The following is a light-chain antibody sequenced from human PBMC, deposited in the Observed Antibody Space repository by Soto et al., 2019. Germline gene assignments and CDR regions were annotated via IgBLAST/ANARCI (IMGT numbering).Light chain of an antibody. J-gene: IGLJ1*01. CDR3: QSYDSSVTLRV. CDR1: SSNIGAGYD. Sequence: QAVVTQPPSVSGAPGQRVTISCTGSSSNIGAGYDVHWYQQLPGTAPKLLIYGNTNRPSGDPDRFSGSKSGTSASLAITGLQADDEADYYCQSYDSSVTLRVFGTGTKLTVL. CDR2: GNT. V-gene: IGLV1-40*01.